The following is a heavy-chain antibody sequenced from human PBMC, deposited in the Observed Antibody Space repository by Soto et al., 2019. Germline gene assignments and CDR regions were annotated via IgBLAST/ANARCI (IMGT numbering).Heavy chain of an antibody. D-gene: IGHD2-2*01. CDR2: INPNSGGT. J-gene: IGHJ6*02. CDR1: GYTFTGYY. Sequence: GASVKVSCKASGYTFTGYYMHWVRQAPGQGLEWMGWINPNSGGTNYAQKFQGWVTMTRETSISTAYMELSRLRSDDTAVYYCARDLLRTVVPAAKGPNYYYYGMDVWGQGTTVTVS. CDR3: ARDLLRTVVPAAKGPNYYYYGMDV. V-gene: IGHV1-2*04.